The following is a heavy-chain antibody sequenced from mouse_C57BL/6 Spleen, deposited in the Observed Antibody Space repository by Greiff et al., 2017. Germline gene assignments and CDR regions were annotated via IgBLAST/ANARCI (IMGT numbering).Heavy chain of an antibody. Sequence: EVKLVESGGGLVKPGGSLKLSCAASGFTFSDYGMHWVRQAPETGLEWVAYISSGSSTIYYADPVKGRFTISRDNAKNTLFLQMTSLRSEDTAMYYCARSYGYYAMDYWGQGTSVTVSS. CDR3: ARSYGYYAMDY. CDR1: GFTFSDYG. V-gene: IGHV5-17*01. CDR2: ISSGSSTI. D-gene: IGHD1-1*02. J-gene: IGHJ4*01.